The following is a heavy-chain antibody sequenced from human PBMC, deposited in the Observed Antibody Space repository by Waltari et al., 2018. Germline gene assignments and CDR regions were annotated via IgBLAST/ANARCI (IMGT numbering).Heavy chain of an antibody. D-gene: IGHD2-2*01. CDR3: AREGYCSSTSCYRSYYYYMDV. CDR2: IYTSGST. Sequence: QVQLQESGPGLVKPSETLSLTCTVSGGSLSRYYWSWIRQPAGKGLGWIGRIYTSGSTNYNPSLKSRVTMSVDTSKNQFSLKLSSVTAADTAVYYCAREGYCSSTSCYRSYYYYMDVWGKGTTVTISS. V-gene: IGHV4-4*07. CDR1: GGSLSRYY. J-gene: IGHJ6*03.